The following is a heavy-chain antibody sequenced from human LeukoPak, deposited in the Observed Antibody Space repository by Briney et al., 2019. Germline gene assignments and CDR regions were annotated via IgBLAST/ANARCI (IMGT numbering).Heavy chain of an antibody. CDR3: ARLGDAYSPVY. V-gene: IGHV5-51*01. CDR1: GYSFSSCW. Sequence: GESLKISCKGSGYSFSSCWIGWVRQMPGKGLEWMGIIYPSDSDIRYSPSFQGQVTISAAKSINTAYLQWSSLKASDTATYYCARLGDAYSPVYWGQGTLVTVSS. J-gene: IGHJ4*02. CDR2: IYPSDSDI. D-gene: IGHD5-24*01.